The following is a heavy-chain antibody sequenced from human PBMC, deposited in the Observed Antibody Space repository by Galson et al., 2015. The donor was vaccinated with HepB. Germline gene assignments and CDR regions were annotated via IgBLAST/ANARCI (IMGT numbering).Heavy chain of an antibody. D-gene: IGHD2-2*01. Sequence: SETLSLTCTVSGYSISNGYYWGWIRQPPGKGLEWIGSMYHSGTTYYNPSLKSRVTMSVDTSKNQFSLKLNSVTAADTAVYFCARVGDCSTTGCSGPAFDIWGQGTMVTVSS. CDR1: GYSISNGYY. CDR2: MYHSGTT. V-gene: IGHV4-38-2*02. J-gene: IGHJ3*02. CDR3: ARVGDCSTTGCSGPAFDI.